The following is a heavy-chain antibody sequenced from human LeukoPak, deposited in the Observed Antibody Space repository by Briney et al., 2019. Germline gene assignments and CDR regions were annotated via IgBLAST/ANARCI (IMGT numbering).Heavy chain of an antibody. J-gene: IGHJ4*02. D-gene: IGHD3-10*01. V-gene: IGHV1-58*02. Sequence: GASVKVSCKASGFTFTSSAMQWVRQARGQRLEWIGWIVVGSGNTNYAQKLQERVTITRDMSTSTAYMELSSLRSEDTAVYYCAAAQFGELLENDYWGQGTLVTVSS. CDR3: AAAQFGELLENDY. CDR2: IVVGSGNT. CDR1: GFTFTSSA.